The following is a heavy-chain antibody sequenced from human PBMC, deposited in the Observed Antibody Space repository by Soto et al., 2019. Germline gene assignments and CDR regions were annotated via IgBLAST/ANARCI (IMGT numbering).Heavy chain of an antibody. CDR2: INNDGGST. Sequence: EVQLVESGGGLVQPGASLRLSCAASGFTFSSYWMHWVRQAPGKGLVWVSRINNDGGSTNYADSVKGRFTISRDNAKNTLTLQMNSLRVEDTAVYYCARENSSSGRYFDYWGQGTLVTVSS. CDR1: GFTFSSYW. V-gene: IGHV3-74*01. D-gene: IGHD6-6*01. J-gene: IGHJ4*02. CDR3: ARENSSSGRYFDY.